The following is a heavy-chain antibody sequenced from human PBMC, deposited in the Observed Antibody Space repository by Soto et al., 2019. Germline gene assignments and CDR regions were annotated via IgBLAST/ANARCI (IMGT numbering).Heavy chain of an antibody. V-gene: IGHV2-5*02. J-gene: IGHJ5*02. CDR3: AHRRPWSSNWNSGWFDP. Sequence: QITLKESGPTLVKPTQTLTLTCTFSGFSLSTSGVGVGWIRQPPGKALEWLAVIYWDDDKRYSPSLKSRLTITKDTSKTQVVLTMTNMDPVDTATYYCAHRRPWSSNWNSGWFDPWGQGTLVTVSS. D-gene: IGHD1-20*01. CDR2: IYWDDDK. CDR1: GFSLSTSGVG.